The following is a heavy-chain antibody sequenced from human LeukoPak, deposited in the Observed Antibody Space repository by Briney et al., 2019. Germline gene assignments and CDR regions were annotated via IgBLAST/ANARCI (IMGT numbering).Heavy chain of an antibody. D-gene: IGHD6-19*01. Sequence: ASVKVSCKASGYTFTSYGFTWVRQAPGQELEWMVWISAYNGNTNYAQKLQGRVTMTTDTSTSTAYMELRSLRSDDTAVYYCARSDSSGRYGGYYYYYMDVWGKGTTVTVSS. J-gene: IGHJ6*03. CDR2: ISAYNGNT. CDR3: ARSDSSGRYGGYYYYYMDV. CDR1: GYTFTSYG. V-gene: IGHV1-18*01.